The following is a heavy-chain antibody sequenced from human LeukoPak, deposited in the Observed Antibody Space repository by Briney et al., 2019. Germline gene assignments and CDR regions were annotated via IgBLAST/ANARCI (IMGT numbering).Heavy chain of an antibody. Sequence: ASVKVSCKASGYTFTSYAMNWVRQAPGQGLEWMGWINTNTGNPTYAQGFTGRFVFSLDTSVSTAYLQISSLKAEDTAVYYCGRDKSMTTAAVGLGYWGQGTLVTVSS. J-gene: IGHJ4*02. CDR1: GYTFTSYA. V-gene: IGHV7-4-1*02. CDR3: GRDKSMTTAAVGLGY. CDR2: INTNTGNP. D-gene: IGHD4-17*01.